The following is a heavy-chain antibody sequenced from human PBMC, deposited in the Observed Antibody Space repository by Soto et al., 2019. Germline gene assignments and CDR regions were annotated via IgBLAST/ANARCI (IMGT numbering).Heavy chain of an antibody. CDR3: ASWLKEAGIGGKFYFGVDV. CDR1: GGTFSNYA. J-gene: IGHJ6*02. Sequence: QVQLVQSGAEVKKPGSSVKVSCKASGGTFSNYAFSWVRQAPGQGLEWLGGIMPIFGRADYAQKFRGRVTITAIESTITAHRGARSLSSEATAVYYCASWLKEAGIGGKFYFGVDVRVQATTVTVSS. CDR2: IMPIFGRA. V-gene: IGHV1-69*12. D-gene: IGHD6-19*01.